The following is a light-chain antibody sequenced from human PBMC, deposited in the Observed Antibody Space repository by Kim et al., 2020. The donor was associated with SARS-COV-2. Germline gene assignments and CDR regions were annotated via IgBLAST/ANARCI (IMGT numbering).Light chain of an antibody. V-gene: IGKV1-5*03. CDR1: QTISTW. J-gene: IGKJ4*01. CDR2: GAS. Sequence: SVGDRVTITCRASQTISTWLAWYQQKPGKAPNLLIYGASILENGVPSRFGGSGSGTEFTLTISSLQPDDFATYYCQHYNGYSGLTFGGGTKVDIK. CDR3: QHYNGYSGLT.